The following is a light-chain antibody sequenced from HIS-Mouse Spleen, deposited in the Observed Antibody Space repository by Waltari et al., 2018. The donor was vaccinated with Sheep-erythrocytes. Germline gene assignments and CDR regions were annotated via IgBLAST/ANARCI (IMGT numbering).Light chain of an antibody. CDR2: EVS. CDR1: SSDVGGYTY. CDR3: SSYAGSNNWV. Sequence: QSALTQPPSASGSPAQSVTISCTGTSSDVGGYTYVSWYHQHPGKAPKPMVYEVSKRPSGVPDRFSGSKSGNTASLTVSGLQAEDEADYYCSSYAGSNNWVFGGGTKLTVL. V-gene: IGLV2-8*01. J-gene: IGLJ3*02.